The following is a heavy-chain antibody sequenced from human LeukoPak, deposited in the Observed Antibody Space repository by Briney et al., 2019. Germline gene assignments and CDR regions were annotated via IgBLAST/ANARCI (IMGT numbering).Heavy chain of an antibody. D-gene: IGHD3-10*01. CDR1: GGSISSYY. CDR3: ATRVRGSLDY. CDR2: IYYSGST. Sequence: SETLSLTCTVSGGSISSYYWSWIRQPPGKGLEWIGYIYYSGSTNYNPSLKSRVTISVDTSKNQFSLKLSSVTAADTAVYYCATRVRGSLDYWGQGTLVTVSS. J-gene: IGHJ4*02. V-gene: IGHV4-59*12.